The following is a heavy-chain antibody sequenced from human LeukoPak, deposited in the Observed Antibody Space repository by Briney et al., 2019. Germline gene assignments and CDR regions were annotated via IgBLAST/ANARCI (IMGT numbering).Heavy chain of an antibody. CDR2: ITSSGHTK. CDR3: ARGEGVGAYYFDS. Sequence: PGGSLRLSCAASGFTFSSFEMNWVRQAPGKGLEWVSYITSSGHTKYYAASVEGRITISRDNAKNSLYLQVNSLRAEDTAVYYCARGEGVGAYYFDSWGQGTLVTVSS. CDR1: GFTFSSFE. J-gene: IGHJ4*02. V-gene: IGHV3-48*03. D-gene: IGHD1-26*01.